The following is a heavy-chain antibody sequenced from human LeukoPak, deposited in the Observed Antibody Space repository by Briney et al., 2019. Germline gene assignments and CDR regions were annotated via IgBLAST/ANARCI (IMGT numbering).Heavy chain of an antibody. Sequence: GESLKISCQGSGYNFPNYWIGWVRQVPGKGLEWMGIIYPGDSETKYSPSFQGQVTISADKSTATAYLQWSSLKASDTAMYFCARQKDWVNRGGIYYYYGMDVWGPGTAVTVSS. V-gene: IGHV5-51*01. CDR3: ARQKDWVNRGGIYYYYGMDV. CDR2: IYPGDSET. CDR1: GYNFPNYW. J-gene: IGHJ6*02. D-gene: IGHD3-9*01.